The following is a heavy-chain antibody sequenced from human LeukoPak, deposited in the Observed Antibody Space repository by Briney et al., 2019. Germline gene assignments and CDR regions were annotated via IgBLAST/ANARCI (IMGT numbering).Heavy chain of an antibody. Sequence: GGSLRLSCAASGFTFSSYSMNWVRQAPGKGLEWVSAISGSGGSTYYADSVKGRFTISRDNSKNTLYLQMNRLRAEDTAVYYCAKGKAVAGTFYDFWGQGTLVTVSS. D-gene: IGHD6-19*01. CDR2: ISGSGGST. CDR3: AKGKAVAGTFYDF. CDR1: GFTFSSYS. J-gene: IGHJ4*02. V-gene: IGHV3-23*01.